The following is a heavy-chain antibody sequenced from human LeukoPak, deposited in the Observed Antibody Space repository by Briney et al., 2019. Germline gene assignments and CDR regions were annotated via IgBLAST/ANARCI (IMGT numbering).Heavy chain of an antibody. CDR2: ITPIFGTA. CDR3: ARGSRGRTLDY. V-gene: IGHV1-69*05. Sequence: ASVKVSCTASGGTFSSYAISWVRQAPGQGLEWMGGITPIFGTANYAQKFWGRVTITTDEYTSTAYMELSSLRSEDTAVYYCARGSRGRTLDYWGQGNLVTVSS. J-gene: IGHJ4*02. D-gene: IGHD1/OR15-1a*01. CDR1: GGTFSSYA.